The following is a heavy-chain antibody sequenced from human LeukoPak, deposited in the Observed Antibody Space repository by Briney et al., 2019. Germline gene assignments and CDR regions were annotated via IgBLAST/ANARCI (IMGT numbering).Heavy chain of an antibody. D-gene: IGHD1-7*01. CDR2: FDPEDGET. V-gene: IGHV1-24*01. CDR1: GYTLTELS. J-gene: IGHJ3*02. CDR3: AARNYRSNAFDI. Sequence: ASVKVSCKVSGYTLTELSMHWVRQAPGKGLEWMGGFDPEDGETIYAQKFQGRVTMTGDTSTDTAYMELSSLRSEDTAVYYCAARNYRSNAFDIWGQGTMVTVSS.